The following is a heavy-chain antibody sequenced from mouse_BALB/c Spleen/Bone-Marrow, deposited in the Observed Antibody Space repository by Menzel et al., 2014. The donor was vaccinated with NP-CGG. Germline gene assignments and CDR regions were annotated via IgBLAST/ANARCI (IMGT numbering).Heavy chain of an antibody. Sequence: VQLQQSGADLVRPGSSVKISCKASGYAFSNYWMNWAKQRPGQGLEWIGQIYPGDGDANYNGKFKGKATLTADKSSSTAYMQLSSLTSEDSAVYSCARCDGYSYYFDYWGQGTTLTVSS. D-gene: IGHD2-3*01. CDR2: IYPGDGDA. J-gene: IGHJ2*01. CDR1: GYAFSNYW. CDR3: ARCDGYSYYFDY. V-gene: IGHV1-80*01.